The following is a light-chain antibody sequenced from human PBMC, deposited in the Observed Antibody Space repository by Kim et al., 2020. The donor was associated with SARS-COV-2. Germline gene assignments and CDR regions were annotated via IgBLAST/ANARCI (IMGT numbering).Light chain of an antibody. CDR2: DVN. V-gene: IGLV2-11*01. J-gene: IGLJ1*01. CDR1: SSDIGAYNY. Sequence: QSALTQPRSVSGSPGQSVIISCTGSSSDIGAYNYISWYQQHAGQVPKLMIFDVNKRPSGVPDRFSGSKSGNTASLTISGLQAEDEADYYCCSYAGRYTYVFGTGTKVTDL. CDR3: CSYAGRYTYV.